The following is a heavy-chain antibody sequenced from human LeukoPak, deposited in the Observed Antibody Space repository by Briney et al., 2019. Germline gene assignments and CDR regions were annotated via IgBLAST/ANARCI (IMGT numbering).Heavy chain of an antibody. CDR3: GRALLGGSDIYTPFSY. D-gene: IGHD3-10*01. CDR2: ISTYNGNT. Sequence: ASVKVSCKASGYTFNIYGIIWVRQAPGQGLGWVGWISTYNGNTNYAPNIQDRVTMTTDTSTSTAYMELRSLRSDDTAVYYCGRALLGGSDIYTPFSYWGQGTLVTVSS. CDR1: GYTFNIYG. V-gene: IGHV1-18*01. J-gene: IGHJ4*02.